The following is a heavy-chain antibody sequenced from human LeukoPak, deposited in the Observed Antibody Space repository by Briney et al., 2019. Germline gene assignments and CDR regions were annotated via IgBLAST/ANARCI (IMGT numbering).Heavy chain of an antibody. J-gene: IGHJ6*02. CDR2: IYYSGST. CDR3: ARGIRGDYYYYCMDV. Sequence: PSETLSLTCTVSGGSISSYYWSWIRQPPGKGLEWIGYIYYSGSTNYNPSLKSRVTISVDTSKNQFSLKLSSVTAADTAVYYCARGIRGDYYYYCMDVWGQGTTVTVSS. CDR1: GGSISSYY. V-gene: IGHV4-59*01. D-gene: IGHD3-10*01.